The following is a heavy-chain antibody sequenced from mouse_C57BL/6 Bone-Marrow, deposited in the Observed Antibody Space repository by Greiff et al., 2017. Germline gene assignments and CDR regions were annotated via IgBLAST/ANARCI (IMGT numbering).Heavy chain of an antibody. D-gene: IGHD1-1*01. Sequence: EVKLVESGAELVKPGASVKLSCTASGFNIKDYYMHWVKQRTEQGLEWIGGIDPEDGDTKYAPKFQGKATLTADTSSNTAYMQLSSLPSEDSAACYCAYYYSSGYVAYWGQGTLVTVSA. V-gene: IGHV14-2*01. CDR3: AYYYSSGYVAY. CDR2: IDPEDGDT. J-gene: IGHJ3*01. CDR1: GFNIKDYY.